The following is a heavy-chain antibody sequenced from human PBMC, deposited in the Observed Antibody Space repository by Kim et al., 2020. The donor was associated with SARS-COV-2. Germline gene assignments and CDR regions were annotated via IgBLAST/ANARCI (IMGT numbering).Heavy chain of an antibody. CDR3: ATSDVDTAMALGMDV. CDR1: GYTFTSYG. J-gene: IGHJ6*02. CDR2: ISAYNGNT. D-gene: IGHD5-18*01. V-gene: IGHV1-18*01. Sequence: ASVKVSCKASGYTFTSYGISWVRQAPGQGLEWMGWISAYNGNTNYAQKLQGRVTMTTDTSTSTAYMELRSLRSDDTAVYYCATSDVDTAMALGMDVWGQGTTVTVSS.